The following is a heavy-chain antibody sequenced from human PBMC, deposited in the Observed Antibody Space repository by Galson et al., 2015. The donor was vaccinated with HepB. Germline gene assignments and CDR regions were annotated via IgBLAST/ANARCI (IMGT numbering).Heavy chain of an antibody. Sequence: LSLTCTVSGGSISSGDHYWSWIRQPPGKGLEWIGYIYYSGSTYSNPSLKSRVTISVDTSKNQFSLKLSSVTAADTAVYYCARELVPVAFDIWGQGTMVTVSS. CDR1: GGSISSGDHY. D-gene: IGHD2-2*01. J-gene: IGHJ3*02. CDR3: ARELVPVAFDI. V-gene: IGHV4-30-4*01. CDR2: IYYSGST.